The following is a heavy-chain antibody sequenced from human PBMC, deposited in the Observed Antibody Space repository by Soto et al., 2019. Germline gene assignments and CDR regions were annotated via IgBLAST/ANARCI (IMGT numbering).Heavy chain of an antibody. CDR3: ARLSSGWYGGLDY. CDR2: IYYSGST. CDR1: GGSISSYY. Sequence: PSETLSLTCTVSGGSISSYYWSWIRQPPGKGLEWIGYIYYSGSTNYNPSLKSRVTISVDTSKNQFSLKLSSVTAADTAVYYCARLSSGWYGGLDYWGQGTLVTVSS. D-gene: IGHD6-19*01. V-gene: IGHV4-59*01. J-gene: IGHJ4*02.